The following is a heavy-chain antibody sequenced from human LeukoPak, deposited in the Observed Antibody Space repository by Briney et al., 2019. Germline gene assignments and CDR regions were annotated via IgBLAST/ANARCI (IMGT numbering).Heavy chain of an antibody. D-gene: IGHD2-2*01. CDR3: ARQAAARPGPIDY. J-gene: IGHJ4*02. V-gene: IGHV1-2*02. CDR2: INPNSGGT. Sequence: ASAKVSCKASGYTFTGYYMHWVRQAPGQGLEWMGWINPNSGGTNYAQKFQGRVTMTRDTSISTAYMELSRLRSDDTAVYYCARQAAARPGPIDYWGQGTLVTVSS. CDR1: GYTFTGYY.